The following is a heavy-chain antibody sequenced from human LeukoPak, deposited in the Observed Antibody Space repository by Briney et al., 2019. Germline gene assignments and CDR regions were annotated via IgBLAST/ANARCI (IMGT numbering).Heavy chain of an antibody. D-gene: IGHD1-26*01. V-gene: IGHV1-2*02. Sequence: ATVKVSCKASGYTFSSYGFSWVRQAPGQGLEWMGWINPNSGGTNYAQKFQGRVTMTRDTSITTAYMELSSLRSDDTAMYYCTRALGSDYWGQGTLVTVSS. CDR3: TRALGSDY. CDR1: GYTFSSYG. J-gene: IGHJ4*02. CDR2: INPNSGGT.